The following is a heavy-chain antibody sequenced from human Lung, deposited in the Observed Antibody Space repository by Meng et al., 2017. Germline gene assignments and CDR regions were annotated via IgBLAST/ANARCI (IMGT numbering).Heavy chain of an antibody. CDR2: INQSGST. Sequence: QVQLQQLGAGLLKPSDTLSLTCVVSGGSFSDYYWSWIRQPPGRGLEWIGEINQSGSTNYNPSLESRATISVDTSQNNLSLKLSSVTAADSAVYYCARGPTTMAHDFDYWGQGTLVTVSS. CDR1: GGSFSDYY. D-gene: IGHD4-11*01. V-gene: IGHV4-34*01. J-gene: IGHJ4*02. CDR3: ARGPTTMAHDFDY.